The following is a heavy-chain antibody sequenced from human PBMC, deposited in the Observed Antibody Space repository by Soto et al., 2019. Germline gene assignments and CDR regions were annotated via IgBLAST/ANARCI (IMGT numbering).Heavy chain of an antibody. CDR1: GFTFSFYT. D-gene: IGHD6-19*01. V-gene: IGHV3-48*01. J-gene: IGHJ4*02. CDR3: VREGGDLRGSGVFDY. Sequence: EPQLVESGGCLVQPGWSLRLSCAASGFTFSFYTMNWVRQTPGKGLEWLAYICRGGSSIYYADSVKGRFTVSRDHANNSLYMKVNSLRREDTAGSYCVREGGDLRGSGVFDYWGQGTLVTVSS. CDR2: ICRGGSSI.